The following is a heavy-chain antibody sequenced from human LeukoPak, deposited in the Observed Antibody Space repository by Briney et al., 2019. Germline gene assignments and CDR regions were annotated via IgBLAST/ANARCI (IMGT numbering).Heavy chain of an antibody. CDR2: IYSGGST. CDR3: ARSARGYSGYDYFDY. Sequence: GGSLRLSCAASGFTVSSNYMSWVRQAPGKGLECVSVIYSGGSTYYADSVKGRFTISRHNSKNTLYLQMNSLRAEDTAVYYCARSARGYSGYDYFDYWGQGTLVTVSS. D-gene: IGHD5-12*01. J-gene: IGHJ4*02. CDR1: GFTVSSNY. V-gene: IGHV3-53*04.